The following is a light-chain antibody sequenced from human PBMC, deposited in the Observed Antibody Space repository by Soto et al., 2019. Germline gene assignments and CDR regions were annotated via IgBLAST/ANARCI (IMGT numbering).Light chain of an antibody. V-gene: IGLV2-23*02. CDR3: CSYAGNSTYV. CDR2: EVS. CDR1: SGDVGSYNL. Sequence: QSVLTQPASVSGSPGQSITISCTGTSGDVGSYNLVSWHQQHPGKAPKLMISEVSKRPSGVSNRFSGSKSGNTASLTISGLQARDEADYYCCSYAGNSTYVFGTGTKVTVL. J-gene: IGLJ1*01.